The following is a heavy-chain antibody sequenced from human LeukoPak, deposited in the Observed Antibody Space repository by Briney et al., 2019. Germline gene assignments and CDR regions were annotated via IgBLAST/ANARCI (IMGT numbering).Heavy chain of an antibody. CDR3: ARGGSYLSAFDI. CDR2: IYSGGST. V-gene: IGHV3-53*01. CDR1: GFTVSSNY. Sequence: GGSLRLSCAASGFTVSSNYMSWVRQAPGKGLEWVSIIYSGGSTFYADSVKGRFTISRDNSKNTLYLQMNSLRAEDTAVYYCARGGSYLSAFDIWGQGTLVTVSS. J-gene: IGHJ4*02. D-gene: IGHD1-26*01.